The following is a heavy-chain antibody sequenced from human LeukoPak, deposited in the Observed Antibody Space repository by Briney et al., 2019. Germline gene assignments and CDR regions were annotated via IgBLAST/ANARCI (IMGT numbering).Heavy chain of an antibody. CDR2: IYSRGST. CDR1: GFTVSSNY. Sequence: GGSLRLSCAASGFTVSSNYMSWVRQAPGKGLEWVSVIYSRGSTYYADSVKGRFTISRDNSKNTLYLQMNSLRAEDTAVYYCARDPARYSSSWSYDYWGQGTLVTVSS. V-gene: IGHV3-66*01. CDR3: ARDPARYSSSWSYDY. D-gene: IGHD6-13*01. J-gene: IGHJ4*02.